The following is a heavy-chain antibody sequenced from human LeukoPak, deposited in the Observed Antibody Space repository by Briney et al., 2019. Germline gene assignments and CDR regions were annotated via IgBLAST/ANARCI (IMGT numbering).Heavy chain of an antibody. CDR1: GFTFSTYS. V-gene: IGHV3-48*04. J-gene: IGHJ4*02. D-gene: IGHD1-1*01. CDR2: ISSSGSTI. Sequence: KTGGSLRLSCAASGFTFSTYSMKWVRQAPGKGLEWVSYISSSGSTIYYADSVKGRFTISRDNARNSLFLQMSSLRAEDTAVYFCARDLAERRNSWGQGTLVTVSS. CDR3: ARDLAERRNS.